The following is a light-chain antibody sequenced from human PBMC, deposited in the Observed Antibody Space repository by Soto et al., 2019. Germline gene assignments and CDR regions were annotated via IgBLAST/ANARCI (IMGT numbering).Light chain of an antibody. V-gene: IGKV1-9*01. J-gene: IGKJ5*01. Sequence: IQLTQSPSPLSASVGDSAAITSRASQGIRRYLAWYQQKQGEAPKLXISIASILQSGVPSRFSGSGSGTDFVLTISSLQPEDAATYYCQQLDSMPITFGQGTRLE. CDR1: QGIRRY. CDR2: IAS. CDR3: QQLDSMPIT.